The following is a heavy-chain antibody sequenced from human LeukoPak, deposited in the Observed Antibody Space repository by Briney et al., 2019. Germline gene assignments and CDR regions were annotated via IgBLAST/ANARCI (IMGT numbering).Heavy chain of an antibody. Sequence: SVKVSCKASGGTFSSYAISWVRQAPGQGLEWMGRIIPILGIANYAQKFQGRVTITADKSTSTAYMELRSLRSDDTAVYYCATSTVTTTDFDYWGQGTLVTVSS. CDR3: ATSTVTTTDFDY. J-gene: IGHJ4*02. D-gene: IGHD4-17*01. V-gene: IGHV1-69*04. CDR2: IIPILGIA. CDR1: GGTFSSYA.